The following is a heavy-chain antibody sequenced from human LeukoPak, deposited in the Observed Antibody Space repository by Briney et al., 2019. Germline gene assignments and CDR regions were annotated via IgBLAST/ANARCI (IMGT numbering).Heavy chain of an antibody. CDR1: GFNFSTST. J-gene: IGHJ4*02. CDR3: AKGHENYDILTGYSDY. Sequence: GGSLRLSCAASGFNFSTSTMNWVRQAPGKGLEWVSYISTRSNYIYYADSVKGRFTISRDNAKNSLYLQMNSLRAEDTAVYYCAKGHENYDILTGYSDYWGQGTLVTVSS. V-gene: IGHV3-21*01. CDR2: ISTRSNYI. D-gene: IGHD3-9*01.